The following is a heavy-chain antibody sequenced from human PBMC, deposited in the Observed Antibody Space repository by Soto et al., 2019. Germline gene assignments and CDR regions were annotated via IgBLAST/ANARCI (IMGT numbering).Heavy chain of an antibody. V-gene: IGHV3-9*01. CDR1: GFTFDDYA. Sequence: EVQLVESGGRLVQPGKSLRLSCAASGFTFDDYAMHWVRQVPGKGLERVSGISANGGSIRYGDSVKGRFTISRDNAKNSLFLQMNSLSAEDTALYYCAKSGEPGVVAATSFDYWGQGTLVTVSS. CDR2: ISANGGSI. CDR3: AKSGEPGVVAATSFDY. D-gene: IGHD2-15*01. J-gene: IGHJ4*02.